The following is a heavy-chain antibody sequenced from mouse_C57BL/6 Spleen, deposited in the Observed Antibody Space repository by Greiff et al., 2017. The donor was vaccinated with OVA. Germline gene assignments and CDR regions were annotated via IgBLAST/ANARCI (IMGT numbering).Heavy chain of an antibody. CDR1: GFTFRDYY. J-gene: IGHJ1*03. CDR3: ARFNWDWYFDV. D-gene: IGHD4-1*01. V-gene: IGHV5-12*01. Sequence: EVKLQESGGGLVQPGGSLKLSCAASGFTFRDYYMYWVRQTPEQRLEWVAYISNGGGSTYYPDTVKGRFTISRDNAKNTLYLQMSRLKSEDTAMYYCARFNWDWYFDVWGTGTTVTVSA. CDR2: ISNGGGST.